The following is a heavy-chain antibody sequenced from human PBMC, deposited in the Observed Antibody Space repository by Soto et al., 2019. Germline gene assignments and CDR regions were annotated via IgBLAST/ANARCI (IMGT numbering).Heavy chain of an antibody. J-gene: IGHJ6*01. CDR2: VTHSGST. CDR3: ERGRKVAPPAIFRSQGEYYMEV. D-gene: IGHD2-2*01. V-gene: IGHV4-34*01. Sequence: SSTXSLTGSVDVWSFIVYSVVDIGQPPGKGLELIGEVTHSGSTNYNPSLKSRVTMALDTSKNQFSVKLRSVTAADTAVYYCERGRKVAPPAIFRSQGEYYMEVWGPGTTVKVYS. CDR1: VWSFIVYS.